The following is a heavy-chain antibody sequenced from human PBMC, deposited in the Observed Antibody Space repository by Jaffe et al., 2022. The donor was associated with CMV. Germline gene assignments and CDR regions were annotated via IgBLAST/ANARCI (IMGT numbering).Heavy chain of an antibody. CDR3: AGALGYCSSTSCLYWYFDL. V-gene: IGHV4-4*07. D-gene: IGHD2-2*01. CDR1: GGSISSYY. J-gene: IGHJ2*01. Sequence: QVQLQESGPGLVKPSETLSLTCTVSGGSISSYYWSWIRQPAGKGLEWIGRIYTSGSTNYNPSLKSRVTMSVDTSKNQFSLKLSSVTAADTAVYYCAGALGYCSSTSCLYWYFDLWGRGTLVTVSS. CDR2: IYTSGST.